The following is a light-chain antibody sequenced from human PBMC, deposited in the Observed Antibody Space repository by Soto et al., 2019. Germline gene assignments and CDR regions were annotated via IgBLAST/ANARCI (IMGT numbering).Light chain of an antibody. J-gene: IGKJ5*01. CDR3: QQYNNWPAIT. Sequence: ETVLTQSPATLSLSPGERATLSCRASQSVSSSYLAWYQQKPGQAPRLLIYGASTRATGIPPRFSGSGSGTEFTLTISSLQSEDFAVYYCQQYNNWPAITFGQGTRLEIK. CDR2: GAS. CDR1: QSVSSSY. V-gene: IGKV3D-15*01.